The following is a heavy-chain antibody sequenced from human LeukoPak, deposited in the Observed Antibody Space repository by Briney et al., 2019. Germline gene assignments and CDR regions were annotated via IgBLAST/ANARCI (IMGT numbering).Heavy chain of an antibody. CDR1: GFTFSTYW. CDR2: IKRDGSEK. CDR3: ARVYTGNRWHFDY. V-gene: IGHV3-7*03. D-gene: IGHD2-2*02. J-gene: IGHJ4*02. Sequence: GGSLRLSCAASGFTFSTYWMSWVRQAPGKGLECVANIKRDGSEKYYVDSVKGRFTIFSDDAKSSLYLQMNSLRAEDTAVYFCARVYTGNRWHFDYWGQGTLVTVSS.